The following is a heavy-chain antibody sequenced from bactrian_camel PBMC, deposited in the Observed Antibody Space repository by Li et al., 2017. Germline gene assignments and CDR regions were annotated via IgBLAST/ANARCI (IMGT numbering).Heavy chain of an antibody. CDR2: IYTEGGRP. V-gene: IGHV3S54*01. D-gene: IGHD3*01. Sequence: HVQLVESGGGSVEAGGSLRLSCTASRDISSNYCMGWFRQAPGQEREAVAQIYTEGGRPVYADSVKGRFTISHDSAKKTLYLQMNSLKPEDTAMYYCAADRTCASLKSGTIDSRSQGTQVTVS. J-gene: IGHJ4*01. CDR1: RDISSNYC.